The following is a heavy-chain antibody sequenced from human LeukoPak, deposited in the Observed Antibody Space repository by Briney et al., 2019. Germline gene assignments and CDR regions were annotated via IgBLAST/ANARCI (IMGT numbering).Heavy chain of an antibody. CDR3: AGITTMIVLNGAFDI. D-gene: IGHD3-22*01. J-gene: IGHJ3*02. CDR2: IYYSGST. CDR1: GGSISSYY. V-gene: IGHV4-59*08. Sequence: SETLSLTCTVSGGSISSYYWSWLRQPPGKGLEWIGYIYYSGSTNYNPSLKSRVTISVDTSKNQFSLKLSSVTAADTAVHYCAGITTMIVLNGAFDIWGQGTMVTVSS.